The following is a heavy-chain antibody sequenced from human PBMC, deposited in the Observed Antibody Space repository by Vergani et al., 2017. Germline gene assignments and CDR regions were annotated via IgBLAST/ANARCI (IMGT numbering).Heavy chain of an antibody. V-gene: IGHV5-51*01. CDR1: GYSFTSYW. D-gene: IGHD3-10*01. Sequence: EVQLVQSGAEVKKPGESLKISCKGSGYSFTSYWIGWVRQMPGKGLEWMGIIYPGDSDTRYSPSFQGQVTISADKSISTAYLQWSRLKASDTAMYYCARPVTMVRGVISKYDAFDIWGQGTMVTVSS. CDR2: IYPGDSDT. J-gene: IGHJ3*02. CDR3: ARPVTMVRGVISKYDAFDI.